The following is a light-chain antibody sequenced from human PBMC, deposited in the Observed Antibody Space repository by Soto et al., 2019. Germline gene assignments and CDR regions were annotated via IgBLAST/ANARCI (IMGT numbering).Light chain of an antibody. Sequence: DIRMTQSASTLSASLGDRVTITCRASQSISSWLAWYQQKPVKSPKLLIYDASSLESGVPSRFSGSGSGTEFTLTISSLQPDDFATYYCQQYRAFGQGTKVDIK. J-gene: IGKJ1*01. CDR2: DAS. CDR1: QSISSW. V-gene: IGKV1-5*01. CDR3: QQYRA.